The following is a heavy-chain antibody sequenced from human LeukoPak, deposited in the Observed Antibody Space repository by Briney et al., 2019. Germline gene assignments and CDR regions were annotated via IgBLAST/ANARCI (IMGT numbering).Heavy chain of an antibody. CDR1: GFTFSDYY. V-gene: IGHV3-11*04. CDR2: ISSSGSTI. CDR3: ARLRWLQLRFYCYMDV. J-gene: IGHJ6*03. Sequence: PGGSLRLSCAASGFTFSDYYMSWIRQAPGKGLEWVSYISSSGSTIYYADSVKGRFTISRDNAKNSLYLQMNSLRAEDTAVYYCARLRWLQLRFYCYMDVWGKGTTVTVSS. D-gene: IGHD5-24*01.